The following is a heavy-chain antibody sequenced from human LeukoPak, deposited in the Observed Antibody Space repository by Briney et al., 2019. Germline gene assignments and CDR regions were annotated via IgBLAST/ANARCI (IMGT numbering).Heavy chain of an antibody. V-gene: IGHV3-30-3*01. CDR1: GSTFSSYA. D-gene: IGHD3-10*01. Sequence: GGSLRLSCAASGSTFSSYAMHWVRQAPGKGLEWVAVISYDGSNKYYADSVKGRFTISRDNSKNTLYLQMNSLRAEDTAVYYCARVSSGSYYNDAFDYWGQGTLVTVSS. CDR2: ISYDGSNK. J-gene: IGHJ4*02. CDR3: ARVSSGSYYNDAFDY.